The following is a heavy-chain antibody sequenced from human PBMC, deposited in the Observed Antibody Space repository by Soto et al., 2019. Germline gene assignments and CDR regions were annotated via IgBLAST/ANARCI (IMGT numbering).Heavy chain of an antibody. CDR3: ARDRSGNWNYVERLGGWFDP. V-gene: IGHV4-59*01. J-gene: IGHJ5*02. Sequence: SETLSLTCTVSGGSISSYYWSWIRQPPGKGLEWIGYIYYSGSTNYNPSLKSRVTISVDTSKNQFSLKLSSVTAADTAVYYCARDRSGNWNYVERLGGWFDPWGQGTLVTVSS. CDR2: IYYSGST. CDR1: GGSISSYY. D-gene: IGHD1-7*01.